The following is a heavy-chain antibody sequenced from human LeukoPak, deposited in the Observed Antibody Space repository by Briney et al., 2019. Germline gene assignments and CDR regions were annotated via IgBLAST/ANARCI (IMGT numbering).Heavy chain of an antibody. J-gene: IGHJ4*02. Sequence: SEALSLTCAVYGGSFSGYYWSWIRQPPGKGLEWIGEINHSGSTNYNPSLKSRVTISVDTSKNQFSLKLSSVTAADTAVYHCARRYCSSTSCHYYFDYWGQGTLVTVSS. CDR3: ARRYCSSTSCHYYFDY. D-gene: IGHD2-2*01. CDR1: GGSFSGYY. V-gene: IGHV4-34*01. CDR2: INHSGST.